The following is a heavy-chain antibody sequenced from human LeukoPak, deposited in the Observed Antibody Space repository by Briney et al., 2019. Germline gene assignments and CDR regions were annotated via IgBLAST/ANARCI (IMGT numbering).Heavy chain of an antibody. CDR2: ISNSGDNT. CDR3: AKIGLHCSSTSCYFVTTVNFGYFDY. D-gene: IGHD2-2*01. J-gene: IGHJ4*02. V-gene: IGHV3-23*01. CDR1: GFTFSTYA. Sequence: QSGGSLRLSCAASGFTFSTYAMSWVRQVPGKGLEWVSGISNSGDNTYYADSVKGRFTISRDNSRNTLSLQMNSLRAEDTAIYYCAKIGLHCSSTSCYFVTTVNFGYFDYWGQGTLVTVSS.